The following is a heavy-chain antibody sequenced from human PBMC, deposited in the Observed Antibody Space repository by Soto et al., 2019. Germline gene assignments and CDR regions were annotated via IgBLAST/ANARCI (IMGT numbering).Heavy chain of an antibody. V-gene: IGHV1-18*01. CDR3: ARGPDHGDSKLVAFDI. J-gene: IGHJ3*02. D-gene: IGHD4-17*01. Sequence: ASVKVSCKASGYTFTSYGISWVRQAPGQGLEWMGWISAYNGNTNYAQKLQGRVTMTTDTSTSTAYMELRSLRSDDTAVYYCARGPDHGDSKLVAFDIWGQGTMVTVSS. CDR1: GYTFTSYG. CDR2: ISAYNGNT.